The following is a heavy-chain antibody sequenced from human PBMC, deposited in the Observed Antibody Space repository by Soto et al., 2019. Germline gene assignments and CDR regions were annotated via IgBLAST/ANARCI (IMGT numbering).Heavy chain of an antibody. CDR3: AKIGVTGQWHFDL. Sequence: EVQLLESGGGLVQPGGSLRLSCAASGFTFSSHGMSWARQAPGKGLEWVSAISGSGGSTYYADSVKGRFTVSRDNSKNTLDLQMSSLRGEDTAVYYCAKIGVTGQWHFDLWGRGTLVTVSS. V-gene: IGHV3-23*01. J-gene: IGHJ2*01. CDR1: GFTFSSHG. CDR2: ISGSGGST. D-gene: IGHD3-10*01.